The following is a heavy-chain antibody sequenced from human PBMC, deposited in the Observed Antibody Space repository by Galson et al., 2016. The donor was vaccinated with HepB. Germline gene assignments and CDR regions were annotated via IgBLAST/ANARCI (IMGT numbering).Heavy chain of an antibody. V-gene: IGHV3-21*03. CDR2: ISSSSTYI. D-gene: IGHD2-21*01. J-gene: IGHJ4*02. CDR1: GFTFTRYS. Sequence: SLRLSCATSGFTFTRYSMYWVRQDPGKGLEWISSISSSSTYIYYADSVKGRFTVSRDNAETSLYLQMNNLRVEDTGVYYCARYSAYWGQGTLVTVSS. CDR3: ARYSAY.